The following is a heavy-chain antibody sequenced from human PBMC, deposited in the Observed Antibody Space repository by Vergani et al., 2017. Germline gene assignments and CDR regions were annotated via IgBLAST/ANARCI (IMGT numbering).Heavy chain of an antibody. Sequence: QVQLVQSGAEVKKPGSSVKVSCKASGGTFSSYTISWVRQAPGQGLEWMGRIIPILGIANYAQKFQGRVTITADKSTSTAYMELSSLRSEDTAVYYCAXAYCGGECYSNFDYWGQGTLVTVSA. D-gene: IGHD2-21*01. V-gene: IGHV1-69*02. CDR2: IIPILGIA. CDR1: GGTFSSYT. J-gene: IGHJ4*02. CDR3: AXAYCGGECYSNFDY.